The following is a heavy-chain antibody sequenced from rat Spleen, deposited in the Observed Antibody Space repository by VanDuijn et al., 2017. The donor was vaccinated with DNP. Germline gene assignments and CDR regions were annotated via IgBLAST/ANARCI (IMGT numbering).Heavy chain of an antibody. V-gene: IGHV5-19*01. J-gene: IGHJ2*01. CDR3: ATDNYYFDY. D-gene: IGHD1-11*01. CDR2: ISPSGGST. Sequence: EVLLVESDGGLVQPGRSLKLSCAASGFTFSNYGMHWIRQAPTKGLEWVASISPSGGSTYYRDSVKGRFTISRDNAKSTLYLQMDSLRSEDTATYYCATDNYYFDYWGQGVMVTVSS. CDR1: GFTFSNYG.